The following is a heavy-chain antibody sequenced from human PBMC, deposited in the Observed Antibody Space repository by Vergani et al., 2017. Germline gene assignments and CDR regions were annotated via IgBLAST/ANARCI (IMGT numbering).Heavy chain of an antibody. CDR2: IIPIFGTA. Sequence: QVQLVQSGAEVKKPGSSVKVSCKASGGTFSSYAISWVRQAPGQGLEWMGRIIPIFGTANYAQKFQGRVTITADESTSTAYMELSSLRSEDTAVYYCARDPERYSGYDSNQPYYYYCMDVWGQGTTVTVSS. D-gene: IGHD5-12*01. V-gene: IGHV1-69*13. J-gene: IGHJ6*02. CDR1: GGTFSSYA. CDR3: ARDPERYSGYDSNQPYYYYCMDV.